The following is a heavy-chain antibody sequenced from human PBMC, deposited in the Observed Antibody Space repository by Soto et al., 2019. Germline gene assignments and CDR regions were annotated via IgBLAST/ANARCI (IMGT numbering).Heavy chain of an antibody. J-gene: IGHJ4*02. Sequence: GGSLRLSCSASEFTFSSYAMSWVRQALGKGLEWVSAISGDGNTYYADSVKGRFTISRDNSKDTLYLQMNSLRAEDTAVYYCAKDQPPSVTGYFDSWGQGPLVTVSS. V-gene: IGHV3-23*01. D-gene: IGHD3-16*02. CDR3: AKDQPPSVTGYFDS. CDR2: ISGDGNT. CDR1: EFTFSSYA.